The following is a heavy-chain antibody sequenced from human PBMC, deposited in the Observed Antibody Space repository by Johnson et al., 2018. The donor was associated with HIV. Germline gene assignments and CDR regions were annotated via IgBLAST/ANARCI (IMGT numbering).Heavy chain of an antibody. CDR1: GFTFSRYA. CDR2: VSYDGNTK. J-gene: IGHJ3*02. V-gene: IGHV3-30*14. D-gene: IGHD2-15*01. Sequence: QVLLVESGGGVVQPGRSLRLSCAASGFTFSRYAMHWVRQAPGKGLEWVAVVSYDGNTKYYADSVKGRFTISRDNSKNTLYLQMNSLRAEDTAVYYCARIGAWQLHRAFDIWGQGTMVTVSS. CDR3: ARIGAWQLHRAFDI.